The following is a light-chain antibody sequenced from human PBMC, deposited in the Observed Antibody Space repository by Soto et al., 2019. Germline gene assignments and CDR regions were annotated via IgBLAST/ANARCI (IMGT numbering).Light chain of an antibody. CDR3: QQYNNWPRT. V-gene: IGKV3-15*01. Sequence: EIVMTQSPATLSVSPGERATLSCRASQSVSRNLAWYQQKPGQAPRLLIYGASTRATGIPARFSVSGSGTEFTLTISSLQSEDFAVYYCQQYNNWPRTFGQGTKVEI. CDR2: GAS. J-gene: IGKJ1*01. CDR1: QSVSRN.